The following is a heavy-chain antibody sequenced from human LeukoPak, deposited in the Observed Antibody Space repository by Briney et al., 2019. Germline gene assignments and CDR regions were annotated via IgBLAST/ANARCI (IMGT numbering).Heavy chain of an antibody. V-gene: IGHV1-2*02. D-gene: IGHD3-10*01. CDR1: GYTFTGYY. CDR3: ASVTGYYGSGSLDAFDI. Sequence: ASVKVSCKASGYTFTGYYMHWVRQAPGQGLEWMGWINPNSGGTNYAQKFQGRVTMTRDTSISTAYMELSRLRSGDTAVYYCASVTGYYGSGSLDAFDIWGQGTMVTVSS. CDR2: INPNSGGT. J-gene: IGHJ3*02.